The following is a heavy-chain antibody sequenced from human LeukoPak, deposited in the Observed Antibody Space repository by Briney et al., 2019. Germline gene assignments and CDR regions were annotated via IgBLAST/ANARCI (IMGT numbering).Heavy chain of an antibody. V-gene: IGHV3-23*01. J-gene: IGHJ1*01. CDR3: ASPSRYCSSTSCFAEYFQL. CDR1: GFPFSNYG. D-gene: IGHD2-2*01. Sequence: GGSLRLSCAASGFPFSNYGLSWVRQAPGKGLEWVSGISSGGSTYYADSVKGRFTISRDNSKNTLYLQMNSLRAEDTAVYYCASPSRYCSSTSCFAEYFQLWGQGTQVTVSS. CDR2: ISSGGST.